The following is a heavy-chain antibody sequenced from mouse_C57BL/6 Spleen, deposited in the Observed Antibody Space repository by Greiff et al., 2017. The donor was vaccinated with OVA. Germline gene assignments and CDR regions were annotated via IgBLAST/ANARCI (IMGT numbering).Heavy chain of an antibody. CDR3: SCGDYGGSLFDY. D-gene: IGHD1-1*01. CDR1: GYAFSSSW. J-gene: IGHJ2*01. Sequence: VQLQQSGPELVKPGASVKISCKASGYAFSSSWMNWVKQRPGQGLEWIGRIYPGDGGTNYNGKFKGKATLTVDKSSSTAYLQLSHLTSEDSAVCFSSCGDYGGSLFDYWGQGTTLTVSS. V-gene: IGHV1-82*01. CDR2: IYPGDGGT.